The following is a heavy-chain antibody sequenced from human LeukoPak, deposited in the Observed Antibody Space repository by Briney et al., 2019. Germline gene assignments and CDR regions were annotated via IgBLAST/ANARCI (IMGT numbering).Heavy chain of an antibody. J-gene: IGHJ6*02. Sequence: GGSLRLSCAASGFTFSSYSMNWVRQAPGMGLEWVSSISSSSSYIYYADSVKGRFTISRDNAKNSLYLQMNSLRAEDTAVYYCASLLEWFQAYGMDVWGQGTTVTVSS. CDR1: GFTFSSYS. CDR3: ASLLEWFQAYGMDV. D-gene: IGHD3-3*01. V-gene: IGHV3-21*01. CDR2: ISSSSSYI.